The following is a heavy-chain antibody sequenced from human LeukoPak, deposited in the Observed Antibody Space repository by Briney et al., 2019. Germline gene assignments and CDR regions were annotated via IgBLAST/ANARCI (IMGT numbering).Heavy chain of an antibody. V-gene: IGHV4-61*01. D-gene: IGHD5-18*01. CDR1: GGSVSSGSYY. CDR3: ARDLGLPYPDYYYGMDV. CDR2: IYYSGST. J-gene: IGHJ6*02. Sequence: SETLSLTCTVSGGSVSSGSYYWSWIRQPPGKGLEWIGYIYYSGSTNYNPSLKSRVTISVDTSKNQFSLKLSSVTAADTAVYYCARDLGLPYPDYYYGMDVWGQGTTVTVSS.